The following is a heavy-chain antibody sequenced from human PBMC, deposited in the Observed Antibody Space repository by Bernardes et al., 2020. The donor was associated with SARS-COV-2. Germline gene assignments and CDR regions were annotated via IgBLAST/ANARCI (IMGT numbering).Heavy chain of an antibody. Sequence: SVKVSCKASGGTFSSYAISWVRQAPGQGLEWMGGIIPIFGTANYAQKFQGRVTITADESTSTAYMELSSLRSEDTAVYYCARGPMLVGAAQSGYFDYWGQGTLVAVSS. J-gene: IGHJ4*02. CDR3: ARGPMLVGAAQSGYFDY. D-gene: IGHD1-26*01. CDR2: IIPIFGTA. CDR1: GGTFSSYA. V-gene: IGHV1-69*13.